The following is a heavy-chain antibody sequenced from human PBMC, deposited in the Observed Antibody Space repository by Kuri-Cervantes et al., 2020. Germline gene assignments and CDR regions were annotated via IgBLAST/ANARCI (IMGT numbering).Heavy chain of an antibody. CDR1: GYTLTTYV. CDR3: ASSSRRGYSAYLFDY. Sequence: ASVKVSCKASGYTLTTYVMHWVRQAPGQRLEWMGWINAGSGNTKYSQKFQGRITITSDTSASTAYMELSSLRSEDTAVYYCASSSRRGYSAYLFDYWGQGTRVTVSS. CDR2: INAGSGNT. V-gene: IGHV1-3*01. D-gene: IGHD5-12*01. J-gene: IGHJ4*02.